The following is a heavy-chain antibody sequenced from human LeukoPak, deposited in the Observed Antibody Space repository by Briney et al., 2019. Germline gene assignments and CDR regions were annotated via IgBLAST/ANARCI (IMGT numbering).Heavy chain of an antibody. CDR2: INPSGGST. CDR1: GYTSTSYY. V-gene: IGHV1-46*01. D-gene: IGHD1-26*01. CDR3: ARVSGATAYYFDY. J-gene: IGHJ4*02. Sequence: ASVKVSCKAPGYTSTSYYMHWARQAPGQGLEWMGIINPSGGSTSYAQKFQGRVTMTRDTSTSTVYMELSSLRSEDTAVYYCARVSGATAYYFDYWGQGTLVTVSS.